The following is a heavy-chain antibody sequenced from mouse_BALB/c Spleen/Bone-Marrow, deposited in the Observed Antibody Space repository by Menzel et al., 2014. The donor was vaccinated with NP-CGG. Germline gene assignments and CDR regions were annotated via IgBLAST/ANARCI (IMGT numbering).Heavy chain of an antibody. J-gene: IGHJ4*01. CDR3: ARWLLPYYAMDY. D-gene: IGHD2-3*01. V-gene: IGHV1S56*01. CDR2: IYPRNVNT. CDR1: GYTFTTYY. Sequence: ESGPELVKPGASVRMSCKASGYTFTTYYIHWVKQRPGQGLEWIGWIYPRNVNTNYNEKFRGKATLTADKSSSTAYMQLSSLTSEDSAVYFCARWLLPYYAMDYWGQGTSVTVSS.